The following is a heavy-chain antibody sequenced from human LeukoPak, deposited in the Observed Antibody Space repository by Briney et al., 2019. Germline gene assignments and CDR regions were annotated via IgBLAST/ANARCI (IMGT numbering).Heavy chain of an antibody. CDR2: INHSGST. J-gene: IGHJ4*02. CDR3: AVLSYGYD. V-gene: IGHV4-34*01. CDR1: GGSISGTYY. D-gene: IGHD5-18*01. Sequence: SETLSLTCTVSGGSISGTYYWSWIRQPPGKGLEWIGEINHSGSTNYNPSLKSRVTISVDTSKNQFSLKLSSVTAADTAVYYCAVLSYGYDWGQGTLVTVSS.